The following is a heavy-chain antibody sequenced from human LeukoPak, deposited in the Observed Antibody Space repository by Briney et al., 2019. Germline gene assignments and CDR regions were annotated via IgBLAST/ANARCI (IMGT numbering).Heavy chain of an antibody. J-gene: IGHJ4*02. V-gene: IGHV3-7*01. D-gene: IGHD6-13*01. CDR3: ARSLYPSGSFFDY. CDR2: IKQDGSEK. CDR1: GFTFSSYW. Sequence: GGSLRLSCAASGFTFSSYWMSWVRQALGKGLEWVANIKQDGSEKYYVDSVKGRFTISRDNAKNSLYLQMNSLRAEDTAVYYCARSLYPSGSFFDYWGQGTLVTVSS.